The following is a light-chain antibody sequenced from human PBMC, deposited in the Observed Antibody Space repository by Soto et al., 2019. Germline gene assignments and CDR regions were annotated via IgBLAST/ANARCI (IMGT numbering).Light chain of an antibody. Sequence: QAVLTQPASVSGSPGQSITISCTGTSSDVGGYNYVSWYQQHPGKAPKLMIYDVSNRPSGVSNRFSGSKSANTASLTISGLQAEDEADYYCSSHTSSTTSSVLGTGPKATVL. J-gene: IGLJ1*01. CDR2: DVS. CDR1: SSDVGGYNY. V-gene: IGLV2-14*01. CDR3: SSHTSSTTSSV.